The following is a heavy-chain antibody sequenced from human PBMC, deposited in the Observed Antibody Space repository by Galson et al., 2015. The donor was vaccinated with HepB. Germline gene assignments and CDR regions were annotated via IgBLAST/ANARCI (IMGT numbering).Heavy chain of an antibody. Sequence: SLRLSCAASGFTFSSYGMHWVRQAPGKGLEWVAVIWYDGSNKYYADSVKGRFTISRDNAKNSLYLQMNSLRAEDTALYHCARERYSSGRGTHAFDIWGQGTMVTVSS. CDR1: GFTFSSYG. V-gene: IGHV3-33*01. J-gene: IGHJ3*02. CDR2: IWYDGSNK. D-gene: IGHD3-22*01. CDR3: ARERYSSGRGTHAFDI.